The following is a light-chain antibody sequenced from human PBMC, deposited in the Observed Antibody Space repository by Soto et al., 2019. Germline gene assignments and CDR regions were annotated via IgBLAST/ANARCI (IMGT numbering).Light chain of an antibody. CDR1: QSVNSN. V-gene: IGKV3-15*01. CDR3: QQYNFWPPLT. J-gene: IGKJ4*01. Sequence: EIVMTQSPATLSVSPGERATLSCRASQSVNSNLAWYRQKPGQAPRLLISDASTRATGVPARFIGSGSGTELTLTISSLQSEDSGIYYCQQYNFWPPLTFGGGTKVEIK. CDR2: DAS.